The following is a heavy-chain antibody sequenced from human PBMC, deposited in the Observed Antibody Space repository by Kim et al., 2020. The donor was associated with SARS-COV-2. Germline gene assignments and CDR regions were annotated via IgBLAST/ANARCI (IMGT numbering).Heavy chain of an antibody. V-gene: IGHV1-69*01. D-gene: IGHD3-22*01. J-gene: IGHJ6*02. CDR3: ARDQDYYDSSGVYGMDV. Sequence: FQGRVTITADESTSTAYMELSSLRSEDTAVYYCARDQDYYDSSGVYGMDVWGQGTTVTVSS.